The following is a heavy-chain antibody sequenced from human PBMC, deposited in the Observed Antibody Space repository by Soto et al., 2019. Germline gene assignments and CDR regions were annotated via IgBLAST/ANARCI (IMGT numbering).Heavy chain of an antibody. Sequence: QVQLQESGPGLVKPSETLSLTCTVSGGSIGTYYWSWIRQPPGKGLEWIGYIHYSGDTNFNPSLESRATISSDTFRSQWSRKDSSVTAADTAVYYCARIYSSPWGPGNCYFCDNFQHRGQGTLLTVYS. CDR2: IHYSGDT. V-gene: IGHV4-59*08. CDR1: GGSIGTYY. J-gene: IGHJ1*01. D-gene: IGHD2-21*02. CDR3: ARIYSSPWGPGNCYFCDNFQH.